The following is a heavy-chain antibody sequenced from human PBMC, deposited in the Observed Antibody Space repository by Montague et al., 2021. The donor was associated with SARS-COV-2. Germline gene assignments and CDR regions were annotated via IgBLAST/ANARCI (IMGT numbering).Heavy chain of an antibody. Sequence: SETLSLTCTVSGVSVTDYYWSWIRQPPGKGLEWVGYVLYNKGTNFNPSLKSRVAISVDTSKNQFSLRLTSVIAADTAFYYCVRHPQYDGLNGPPDFWDQGTLVTVSS. J-gene: IGHJ4*02. V-gene: IGHV4-59*08. D-gene: IGHD3-9*01. CDR3: VRHPQYDGLNGPPDF. CDR2: VLYNKGT. CDR1: GVSVTDYY.